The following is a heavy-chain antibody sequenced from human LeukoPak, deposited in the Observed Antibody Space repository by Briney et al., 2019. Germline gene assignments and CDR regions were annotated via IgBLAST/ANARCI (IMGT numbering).Heavy chain of an antibody. Sequence: GGSLRPSCAASGFTFDEYGMSWVRQAPGKGLERVSGINWSGVSTSYVDSVKGRFTISRDNAKNSLYLQMNSLRAEDTALYYCARALSNYVDYHYYYYMDVWGKGTTVTVSS. D-gene: IGHD4-11*01. J-gene: IGHJ6*03. CDR2: INWSGVST. CDR3: ARALSNYVDYHYYYYMDV. V-gene: IGHV3-20*04. CDR1: GFTFDEYG.